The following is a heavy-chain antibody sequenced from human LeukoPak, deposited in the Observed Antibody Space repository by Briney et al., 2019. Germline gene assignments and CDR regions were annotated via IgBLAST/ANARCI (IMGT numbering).Heavy chain of an antibody. CDR1: GFTFSNYW. D-gene: IGHD6-19*01. CDR2: INSDMSGT. Sequence: GGSLRLSCAASGFTFSNYWMHWVRQAPGKGLVWVSRINSDMSGTNYADSVKGRFTISRDNAKNTLYLQMNSLRAEDTAVYYCARDIAVAGNYFDYWGQGTLVIVSS. CDR3: ARDIAVAGNYFDY. V-gene: IGHV3-74*01. J-gene: IGHJ4*02.